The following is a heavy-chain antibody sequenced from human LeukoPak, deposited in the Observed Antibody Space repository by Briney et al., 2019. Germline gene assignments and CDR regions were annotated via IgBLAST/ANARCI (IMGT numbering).Heavy chain of an antibody. V-gene: IGHV3-43*02. J-gene: IGHJ4*02. CDR1: GFIFDAHA. D-gene: IGHD1-14*01. Sequence: GGPLRLPCAASGFIFDAHAMNWVRQAPGKPLEWVSLISGDGETTHYADSVKGRFTISRDNSRNSLYLQMKSLRPEDTALYFCAKRSGSPHNFDYWGRGTLVTVSS. CDR2: ISGDGETT. CDR3: AKRSGSPHNFDY.